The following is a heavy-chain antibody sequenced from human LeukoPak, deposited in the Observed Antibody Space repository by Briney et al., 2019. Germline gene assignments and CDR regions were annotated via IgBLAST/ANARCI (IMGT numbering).Heavy chain of an antibody. CDR1: GGSISSYY. J-gene: IGHJ3*02. V-gene: IGHV4-4*07. CDR2: IYTSGST. Sequence: SETLSLTCTVSGGSISSYYWSWIRQPAGKGLEWIGRIYTSGSTNYNPSLKSRVTMSVDTSKNQFSLKLSSVTAADTAVYYCAGRVTMVRGVISAFDILGQGTMVTVSS. D-gene: IGHD3-10*01. CDR3: AGRVTMVRGVISAFDI.